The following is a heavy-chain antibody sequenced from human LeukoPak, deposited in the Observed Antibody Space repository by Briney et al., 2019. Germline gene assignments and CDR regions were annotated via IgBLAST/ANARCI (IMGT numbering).Heavy chain of an antibody. CDR1: GYSISSGYY. J-gene: IGHJ6*03. CDR3: ARESGYSYGNGDYYYYYYMDV. CDR2: IYHSGSA. V-gene: IGHV4-38-2*02. D-gene: IGHD5-18*01. Sequence: SETLSLTCTVSGYSISSGYYWGWIRQPPGKGLEWIGSIYHSGSAYYNPSLKSRVTISVHTSKNQFSLKLSSVTAADTAVYYCARESGYSYGNGDYYYYYYMDVWGKGTTVTVSS.